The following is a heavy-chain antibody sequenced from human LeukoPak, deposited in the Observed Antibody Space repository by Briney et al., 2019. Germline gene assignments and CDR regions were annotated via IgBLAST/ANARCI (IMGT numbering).Heavy chain of an antibody. CDR3: ARDAVWGYYDSSGYYPLDY. V-gene: IGHV3-21*01. CDR1: GFTFSSYS. J-gene: IGHJ4*02. Sequence: GGSLRLSCAASGFTFSSYSMNWVRQAPGKGLEWVSSISSSSSYIYYADSVKGRFTISRDNAKNSLYLQMNSQRAEDTAVYYCARDAVWGYYDSSGYYPLDYWGQGTLVTVSS. D-gene: IGHD3-22*01. CDR2: ISSSSSYI.